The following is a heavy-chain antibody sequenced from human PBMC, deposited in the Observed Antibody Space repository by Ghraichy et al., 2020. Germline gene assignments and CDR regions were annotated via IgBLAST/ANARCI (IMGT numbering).Heavy chain of an antibody. Sequence: ESLNISCAVYGGSFSGYYWSWIRQPPGKGLEWIGEINHSGSTNYNPSLKSRVTISVDTSKNQFSLKLSSVTAADTAVYYCARGSLDYYDSSGYLEHYWGQGTLVTVSS. J-gene: IGHJ4*02. CDR2: INHSGST. CDR3: ARGSLDYYDSSGYLEHY. CDR1: GGSFSGYY. V-gene: IGHV4-34*01. D-gene: IGHD3-22*01.